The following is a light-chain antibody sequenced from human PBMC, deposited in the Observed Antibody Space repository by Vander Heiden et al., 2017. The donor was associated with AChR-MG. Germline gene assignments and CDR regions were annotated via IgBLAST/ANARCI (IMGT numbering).Light chain of an antibody. CDR3: QQDDKSPLYT. CDR1: QDISNY. Sequence: DIQMTQSPSSLSASVGDRVTITCQASQDISNYLNWYQQKPGKAPKLLIYDASNLETGVPSRFSGSGSGTDFTFTISSLQPEDIATYYCQQDDKSPLYTFRHGTKVDIK. J-gene: IGKJ3*01. V-gene: IGKV1-33*01. CDR2: DAS.